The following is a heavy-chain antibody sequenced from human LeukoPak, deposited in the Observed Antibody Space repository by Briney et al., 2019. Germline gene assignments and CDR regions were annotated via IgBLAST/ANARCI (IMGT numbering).Heavy chain of an antibody. CDR2: IYTSGST. CDR1: GGSMSSYY. Sequence: SETLSLTCTVSGGSMSSYYWSWIRQPAGKGLEWIGRIYTSGSTNYNPSLNSRVTMSLDTSKNQFSLKLSSVTAADTAVYYCARSPPYGDSFDYWGQGTLVTVSS. J-gene: IGHJ4*02. CDR3: ARSPPYGDSFDY. V-gene: IGHV4-4*07. D-gene: IGHD4-17*01.